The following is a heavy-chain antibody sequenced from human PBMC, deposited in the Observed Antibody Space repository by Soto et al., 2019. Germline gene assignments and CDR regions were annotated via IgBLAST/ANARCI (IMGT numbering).Heavy chain of an antibody. D-gene: IGHD3-10*01. CDR2: ISGSGGST. J-gene: IGHJ4*02. CDR3: AKLLWFGKLWEY. CDR1: GFTFSSYA. V-gene: IGHV3-23*01. Sequence: GGSLRLSCAASGFTFSSYAMSWLRHAPGKGLEWVSSISGSGGSTYYADSVKGRFTISRDNSKNTLYLQMNSLRAEDTAVYYCAKLLWFGKLWEYWGQGTLVTVYS.